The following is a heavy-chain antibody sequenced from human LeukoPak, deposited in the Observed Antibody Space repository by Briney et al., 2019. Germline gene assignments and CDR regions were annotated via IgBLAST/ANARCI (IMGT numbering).Heavy chain of an antibody. CDR3: AKSRAPTAAPDAFDM. CDR1: GFIFSNYG. J-gene: IGHJ3*02. CDR2: IRNGGNDK. V-gene: IGHV3-30*02. Sequence: PGGSLRLSCVGSGFIFSNYGIHWVRQAPGKGPEWVAFIRNGGNDKYYADSVKDRFTIFRDNSKRSLYLQMNRLRPEDTAVYYCAKSRAPTAAPDAFDMWGQGTMVTVSS. D-gene: IGHD1-14*01.